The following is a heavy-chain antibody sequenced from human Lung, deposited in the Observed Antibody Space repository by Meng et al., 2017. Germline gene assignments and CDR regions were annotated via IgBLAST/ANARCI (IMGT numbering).Heavy chain of an antibody. CDR2: INRDGTKP. CDR3: TSDRLNH. J-gene: IGHJ1*01. Sequence: EVQVVESGGGLVPPGGSLRLSCAASGFTFTDHWMHWVRQGPGKGLVWVSRINRDGTKPTYADSVKGRFTISRDNAKNTLYLQMNNLRAEDTAFYYCTSDRLNHWGQGALVTVSS. D-gene: IGHD3-16*01. V-gene: IGHV3-74*01. CDR1: GFTFTDHW.